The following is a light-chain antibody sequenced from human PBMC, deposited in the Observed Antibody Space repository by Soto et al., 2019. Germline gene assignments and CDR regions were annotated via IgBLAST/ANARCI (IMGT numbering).Light chain of an antibody. CDR3: QQYYNTPCT. Sequence: DIVMTQSPDSLAVSLGERATINCKSSQSVLYSSNNNNYLAWYQQKPGQPPKLLFYWASTRESGVPDRFSGSGSGTDFTLTISSLQAEDVAVYYCQQYYNTPCTFGQGTKVEIK. J-gene: IGKJ1*01. CDR2: WAS. CDR1: QSVLYSSNNNNY. V-gene: IGKV4-1*01.